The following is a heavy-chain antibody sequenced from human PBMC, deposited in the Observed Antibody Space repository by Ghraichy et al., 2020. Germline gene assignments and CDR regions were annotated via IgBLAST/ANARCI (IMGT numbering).Heavy chain of an antibody. Sequence: GGSLRLSCAASGFTFSSYAMSWVRQAPGKGLEWVSHISGSGGTTYYADSVKGRFTISRDKSKNTLYLQMNSLRAEDTAVYYCAKAGGSYLDPFDYWGQGTRVTVSS. V-gene: IGHV3-23*01. CDR3: AKAGGSYLDPFDY. D-gene: IGHD1-26*01. CDR1: GFTFSSYA. CDR2: ISGSGGTT. J-gene: IGHJ4*02.